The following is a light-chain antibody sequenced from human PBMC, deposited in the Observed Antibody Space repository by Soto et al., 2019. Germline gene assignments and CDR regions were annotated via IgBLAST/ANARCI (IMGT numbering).Light chain of an antibody. CDR1: SSDVGAYNF. CDR2: DVT. CDR3: SSYTTSSTLFV. V-gene: IGLV2-14*01. J-gene: IGLJ1*01. Sequence: QSALTQPASVSGSPGQSITISCIGTSSDVGAYNFVSWYQQYPGKAPTLMIYDVTNRPSGVSNRFSGSKSGNTASLTISGLQAEDEADYYCSSYTTSSTLFVFGTGTKVTVL.